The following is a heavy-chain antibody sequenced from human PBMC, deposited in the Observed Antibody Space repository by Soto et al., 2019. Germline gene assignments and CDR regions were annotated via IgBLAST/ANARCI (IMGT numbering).Heavy chain of an antibody. CDR1: GGSFSGYY. CDR2: INHSGST. D-gene: IGHD2-15*01. J-gene: IGHJ5*02. Sequence: SETLSLTCAVYGGSFSGYYWSWIRQPPGKGLEWIGEINHSGSTNYNPSLKSRVTISVDTSKNQFSLKLSSVTAADTAVYYCARVFCSGGSCWVPTRPNWFDPWGKGTLVTVSS. V-gene: IGHV4-34*01. CDR3: ARVFCSGGSCWVPTRPNWFDP.